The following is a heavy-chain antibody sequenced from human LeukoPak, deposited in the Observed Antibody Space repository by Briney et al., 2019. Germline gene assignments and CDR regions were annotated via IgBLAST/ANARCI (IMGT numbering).Heavy chain of an antibody. D-gene: IGHD3/OR15-3a*01. Sequence: SETLSLTCTVSGGSISSSSHHWGRIRQSPGKGLEWIASIYYSGNTYYNSSLKSRVTISVDTSKNQFSLRVTSVTAADTAVYYCGRFGLKNWNYVDYWGQGTLVTVSS. J-gene: IGHJ4*02. CDR1: GGSISSSSHH. V-gene: IGHV4-39*07. CDR3: GRFGLKNWNYVDY. CDR2: IYYSGNT.